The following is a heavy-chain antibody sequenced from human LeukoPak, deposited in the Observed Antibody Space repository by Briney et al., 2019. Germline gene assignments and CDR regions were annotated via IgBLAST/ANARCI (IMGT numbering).Heavy chain of an antibody. CDR1: GYTFTGYY. CDR3: ARPQLPFRYGMDV. V-gene: IGHV1-2*02. J-gene: IGHJ6*02. D-gene: IGHD2-2*01. CDR2: INPNSGGT. Sequence: ASVKVSCKASGYTFTGYYMHWVRQAPGQGLEWMGWINPNSGGTNYAQKFQGRVTVTRDTSISTAYMELSRLRSDDTAVYYCARPQLPFRYGMDVWGQGTTVTVSS.